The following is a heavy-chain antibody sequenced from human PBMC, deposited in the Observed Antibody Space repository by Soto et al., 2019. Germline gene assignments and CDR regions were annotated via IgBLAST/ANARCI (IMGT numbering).Heavy chain of an antibody. J-gene: IGHJ6*02. D-gene: IGHD3-10*01. CDR2: INAGNGNT. Sequence: ASVKVSCKASGYTFTSYAMHWVRQAPGQRLEWMGWINAGNGNTKYSQKFQGRVTITRDTSASTAYMELNSLRSEDTDVYYCARFVLVRGAYYYYYGMDVWGQGTTVTVSS. CDR1: GYTFTSYA. V-gene: IGHV1-3*01. CDR3: ARFVLVRGAYYYYYGMDV.